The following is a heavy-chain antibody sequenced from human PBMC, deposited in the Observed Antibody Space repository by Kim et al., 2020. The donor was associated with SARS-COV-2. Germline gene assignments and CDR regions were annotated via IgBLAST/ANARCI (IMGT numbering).Heavy chain of an antibody. Sequence: SETLSLTCTVSGGSISSSSYYWGWIRQPPGKGLEWIGSIYYSGSTYYNPSLKSRVTISVDTSKNQFSLKLSSVTAADTAVYYCARPWGAEEGYYYGSGSKDAFDIWGQGTMVTVSS. CDR2: IYYSGST. V-gene: IGHV4-39*01. CDR3: ARPWGAEEGYYYGSGSKDAFDI. CDR1: GGSISSSSYY. D-gene: IGHD3-10*01. J-gene: IGHJ3*02.